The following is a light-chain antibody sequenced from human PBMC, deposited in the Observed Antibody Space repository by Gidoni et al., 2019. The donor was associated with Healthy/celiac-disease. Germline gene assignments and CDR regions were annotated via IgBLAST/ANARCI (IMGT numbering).Light chain of an antibody. Sequence: DIQMTQSPSSLSASVGDRVTITCRASQSISSYLNWYKQKPGKAPKLLIYAASSLQSGVPSRFSGSGSGTDFTLTISSLQPEDFATYYCQQSYSTPEALTFGGGTKVEIK. CDR3: QQSYSTPEALT. J-gene: IGKJ4*01. CDR2: AAS. CDR1: QSISSY. V-gene: IGKV1-39*01.